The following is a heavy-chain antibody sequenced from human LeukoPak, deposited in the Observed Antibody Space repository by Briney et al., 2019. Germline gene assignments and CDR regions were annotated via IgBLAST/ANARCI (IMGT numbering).Heavy chain of an antibody. J-gene: IGHJ4*02. CDR2: IKQDGSEK. D-gene: IGHD3-3*01. CDR3: ARSPITIFGVGRGYFDY. V-gene: IGHV3-7*01. Sequence: GGSLRLSCAASGFTFSSYWMSWVRQAPGKGLEWVANIKQDGSEKYYVDSVKGRFTISRDNAKNSLYLQMNSLRAEDTAAYYCARSPITIFGVGRGYFDYWGQGNLVTVSS. CDR1: GFTFSSYW.